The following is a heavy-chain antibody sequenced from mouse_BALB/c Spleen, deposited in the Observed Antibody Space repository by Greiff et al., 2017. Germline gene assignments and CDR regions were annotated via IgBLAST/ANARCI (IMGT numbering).Heavy chain of an antibody. Sequence: EVQLMESGAVLVKPGASVKLSCTASGFNFKDNYMHWVKQRPEQGLEWIGRIDPANGNTKYDPKFQGKATITAATSSNTAYLQLSSLTSEDTAVFYYDRGGDTDAMAYWGQGTSVTVSA. CDR1: GFNFKDNY. CDR3: DRGGDTDAMAY. D-gene: IGHD1-1*01. J-gene: IGHJ4*01. CDR2: IDPANGNT. V-gene: IGHV14-3*02.